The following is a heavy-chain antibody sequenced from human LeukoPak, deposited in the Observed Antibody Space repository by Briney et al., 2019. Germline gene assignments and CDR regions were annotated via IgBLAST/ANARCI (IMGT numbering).Heavy chain of an antibody. Sequence: SETLSLTCAVYGGSFSGYYWSWIRQPPGKGLEWIGEINHSGSTNYDPSLKSRVTISVDTSKNQFSLKLSSVTAADTAVYYCARVYLWFGEWTFDYWGQGTLVTVSS. CDR3: ARVYLWFGEWTFDY. CDR2: INHSGST. J-gene: IGHJ4*02. V-gene: IGHV4-34*01. CDR1: GGSFSGYY. D-gene: IGHD3-10*01.